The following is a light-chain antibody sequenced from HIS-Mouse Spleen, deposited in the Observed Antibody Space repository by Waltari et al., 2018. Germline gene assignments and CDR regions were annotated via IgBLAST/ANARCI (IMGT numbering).Light chain of an antibody. J-gene: IGLJ2*01. CDR3: CSYAGSSTVV. CDR1: SSNIGSNY. Sequence: QSVLTQQPSASGTPGQRVTISCSGSSSNIGSNYVYWYQQLPGTAPKLMIYEGSKRPSGVSNRFSGSKSGNTASLTISGLQAEDEADYYCCSYAGSSTVVFGGGTKLTVL. CDR2: EGS. V-gene: IGLV2-23*01.